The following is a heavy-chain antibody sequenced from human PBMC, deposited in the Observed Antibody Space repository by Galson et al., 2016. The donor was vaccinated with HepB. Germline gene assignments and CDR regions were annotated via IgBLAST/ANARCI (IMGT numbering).Heavy chain of an antibody. Sequence: CAISGDGVSRNTAAWNWIRQSPSRGLEWLGRTYYRSKWSSDYAVSMKSRITINADTSMNQFSLQLNSVTPEDTAVYYCASGTGAYVQWGQGTLVTVSS. V-gene: IGHV6-1*01. CDR3: ASGTGAYVQ. J-gene: IGHJ4*02. D-gene: IGHD5-12*01. CDR1: GDGVSRNTAA. CDR2: TYYRSKWSS.